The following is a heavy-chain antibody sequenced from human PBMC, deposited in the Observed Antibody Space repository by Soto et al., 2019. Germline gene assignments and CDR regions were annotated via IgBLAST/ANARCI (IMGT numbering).Heavy chain of an antibody. J-gene: IGHJ1*01. CDR3: ARALYCSDGTCYHPGFFRH. V-gene: IGHV1-18*01. CDR2: ISAYNGST. D-gene: IGHD2-15*01. Sequence: QVQLVQSGAEVKKPGASVKVSCKPSGYTFTGYGVSWVRQAPGQGLEWLGWISAYNGSTNYAQRFQGRATMTTDTSTTTVYMELRSLRSDDTAIYYCARALYCSDGTCYHPGFFRHWGQGTLVTVSS. CDR1: GYTFTGYG.